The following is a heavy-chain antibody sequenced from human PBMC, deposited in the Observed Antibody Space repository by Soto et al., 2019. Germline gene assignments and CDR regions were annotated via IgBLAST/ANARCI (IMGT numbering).Heavy chain of an antibody. CDR2: IGDSGAST. CDR1: GFSFSSFA. Sequence: EVLLLESGGGLVQPGGSLRLSCEASGFSFSSFAMNWVRQAPGKGLEWVSAIGDSGASTYYADSVKGRFTISRDNSRNTLYLQLTSLRAVDTAVSYCAKGVELDVWGNGTTVTVSS. J-gene: IGHJ6*04. D-gene: IGHD1-26*01. CDR3: AKGVELDV. V-gene: IGHV3-23*01.